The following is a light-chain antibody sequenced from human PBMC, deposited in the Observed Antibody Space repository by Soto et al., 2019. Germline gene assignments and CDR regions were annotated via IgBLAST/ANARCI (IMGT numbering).Light chain of an antibody. CDR3: QQYGSSPT. CDR2: GAS. J-gene: IGKJ2*01. CDR1: QSVSSSY. V-gene: IGKV3-20*01. Sequence: EIVLTQSPGTLSLSPGERATLSCRASQSVSSSYLAWYQQKPGQAPRLLIYGASSRATGIPDRFSGSGSGTDFTLTISRQEPEDFAVYSCQQYGSSPTFGQGTKLEI.